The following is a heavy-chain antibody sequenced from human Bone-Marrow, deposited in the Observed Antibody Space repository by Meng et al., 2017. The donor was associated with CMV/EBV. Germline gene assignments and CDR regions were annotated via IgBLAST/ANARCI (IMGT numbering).Heavy chain of an antibody. Sequence: GGSLRLSCAASGFTFSSYSMNWVRQAPGKGLEWVSSISSSSYIYYADSVKGRFTISRDNAKNSLYLQMNSLRAEDTAVYYCAGGYSSSWWSGFGSYYYYGMDVWGQGTTVTVSS. V-gene: IGHV3-21*01. CDR1: GFTFSSYS. J-gene: IGHJ6*02. CDR3: AGGYSSSWWSGFGSYYYYGMDV. D-gene: IGHD6-13*01. CDR2: ISSSSYI.